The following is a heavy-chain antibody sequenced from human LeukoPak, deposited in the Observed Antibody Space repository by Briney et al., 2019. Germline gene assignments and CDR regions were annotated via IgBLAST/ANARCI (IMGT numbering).Heavy chain of an antibody. CDR2: INAGNGNT. CDR1: GYTFTSYA. J-gene: IGHJ4*02. CDR3: ARGAYCGGDCYLAFDY. D-gene: IGHD2-21*02. V-gene: IGHV1-3*01. Sequence: ASVKVSCKASGYTFTSYAMHWVRQAPGQRLEWMGWINAGNGNTKYSQKFQGRVTITRDTSASTAYMELSSLRSEDTAVYYCARGAYCGGDCYLAFDYWGQGTLVTVSS.